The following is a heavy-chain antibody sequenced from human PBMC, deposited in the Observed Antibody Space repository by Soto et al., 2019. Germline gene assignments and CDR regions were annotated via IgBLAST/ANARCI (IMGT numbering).Heavy chain of an antibody. Sequence: GESLKISCNGSGYSFTSYWISWVRQMPGKGLEWMGRIDPSDSYTNYSPSFQGHVTISADKSISTAYLQWSSLKASDTAMYYCARRDRTDIVVVPADYGMDVWGQGTTVTVSS. D-gene: IGHD2-2*01. J-gene: IGHJ6*02. CDR1: GYSFTSYW. CDR2: IDPSDSYT. V-gene: IGHV5-10-1*01. CDR3: ARRDRTDIVVVPADYGMDV.